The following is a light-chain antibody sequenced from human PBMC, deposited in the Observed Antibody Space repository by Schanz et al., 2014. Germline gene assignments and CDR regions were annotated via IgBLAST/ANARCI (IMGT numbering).Light chain of an antibody. CDR3: SAYIRTITSVV. CDR2: DVS. Sequence: QSALTQPASVSGSPGQSITISSTATGSADGAFTYVSWYQQHTGKAPKLMIYDVSNRPSGVSNRFSGSKSGNTASLTISGLQAEDEDDYYCSAYIRTITSVVFGGGTKLTVL. V-gene: IGLV2-14*01. CDR1: GSADGAFTY. J-gene: IGLJ2*01.